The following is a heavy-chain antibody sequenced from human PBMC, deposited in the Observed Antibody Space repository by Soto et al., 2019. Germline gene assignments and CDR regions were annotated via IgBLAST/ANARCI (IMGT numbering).Heavy chain of an antibody. CDR1: GASLINYY. Sequence: SETLSLTCTVSGASLINYYWTWNRQPPGKGLEWIGYIHYSGSTNYNPSLKSRVTISVDTSKNQFSLKLSSVTAADTAVYYCARVYGSGSYPVFDYWGQGTLVTVSS. CDR2: IHYSGST. J-gene: IGHJ4*02. D-gene: IGHD3-10*01. CDR3: ARVYGSGSYPVFDY. V-gene: IGHV4-59*12.